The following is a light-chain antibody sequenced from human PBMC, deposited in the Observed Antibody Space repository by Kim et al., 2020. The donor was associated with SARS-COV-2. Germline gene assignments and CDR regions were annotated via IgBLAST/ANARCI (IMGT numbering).Light chain of an antibody. Sequence: QSVLTQPPSVSAAPGQKVTISCSGSSSNIGNNYVSWYQQFPGTAPKLLIYDNNKRPSGIPDRFSGSKSGTSATLDITGLQTGDEADYYCGSWDSSMSSVVFGGWTQLTVL. CDR3: GSWDSSMSSVV. CDR1: SSNIGNNY. V-gene: IGLV1-51*01. CDR2: DNN. J-gene: IGLJ2*01.